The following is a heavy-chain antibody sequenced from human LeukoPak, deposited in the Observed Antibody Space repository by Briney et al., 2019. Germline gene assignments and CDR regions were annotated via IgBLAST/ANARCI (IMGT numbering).Heavy chain of an antibody. Sequence: PGGSLRLSCAASGFTFDDYAMHWVRQAPGKGLEWVSGISWNSGSIGYADSVKGRFTISRDNAKNSLYLQMNSLRAEDMALYYCAKDTGPYYYDSSGAAFDIWGQGTMVTVSS. J-gene: IGHJ3*02. D-gene: IGHD3-22*01. V-gene: IGHV3-9*03. CDR1: GFTFDDYA. CDR2: ISWNSGSI. CDR3: AKDTGPYYYDSSGAAFDI.